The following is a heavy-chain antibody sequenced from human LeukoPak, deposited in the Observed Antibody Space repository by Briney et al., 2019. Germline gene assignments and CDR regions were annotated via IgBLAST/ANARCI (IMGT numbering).Heavy chain of an antibody. CDR1: GGSISSYY. D-gene: IGHD3-10*01. CDR2: IYYSGIT. J-gene: IGHJ3*02. CDR3: AKDWSQMVWFGELIYGDAFDI. V-gene: IGHV4-59*01. Sequence: SETLSLTCTVSGGSISSYYWSWIRQPPGKGLEWIGYIYYSGITNYNPSLKSRVTISVDTSKNQFSLKLSSVTAADTAVYYCAKDWSQMVWFGELIYGDAFDIWGQGTMVTVSS.